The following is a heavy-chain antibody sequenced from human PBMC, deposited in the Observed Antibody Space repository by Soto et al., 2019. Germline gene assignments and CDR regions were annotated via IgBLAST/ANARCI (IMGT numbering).Heavy chain of an antibody. V-gene: IGHV3-30-3*01. J-gene: IGHJ6*02. CDR1: GFTFSSYA. Sequence: QVQLVESGGGVVHPGRSLRLSCAASGFTFSSYAMHWVRQAPGKGLEWVAVISYDGSNKYYADSVKGRFTISRDNSKNTLYLQMNSLRAEDTAVYYCARDIGYYGSHPLYYYYGMDVWGQGTTVTVSS. CDR2: ISYDGSNK. D-gene: IGHD1-26*01. CDR3: ARDIGYYGSHPLYYYYGMDV.